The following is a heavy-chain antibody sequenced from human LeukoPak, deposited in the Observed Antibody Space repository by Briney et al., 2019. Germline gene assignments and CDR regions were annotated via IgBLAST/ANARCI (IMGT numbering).Heavy chain of an antibody. V-gene: IGHV1-2*02. D-gene: IGHD6-6*01. J-gene: IGHJ1*01. CDR2: INPNSGGT. CDR1: GYTFTGYY. Sequence: ASVKVSCKASGYTFTGYYMHWVRQAPGQGLEWMGWINPNSGGTNYAQKFQSRVTMTRDTSISTVYMELSRLRSDDTAVYYCARVGYSSSWDFQHWGQGTLVTVSS. CDR3: ARVGYSSSWDFQH.